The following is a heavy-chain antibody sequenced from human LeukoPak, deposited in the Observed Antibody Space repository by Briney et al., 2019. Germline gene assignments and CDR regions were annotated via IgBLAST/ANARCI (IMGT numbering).Heavy chain of an antibody. J-gene: IGHJ5*02. Sequence: SETLSLTCTVSGXSISSSSYYWGWIRQPPGKGPERIGSIYYSGSTYYNPSLKSRVTISVDTSKNQFSLKLSSVTAADTAVYYCARPAGYSSGYSQFDPWGQGILVTVSS. CDR1: GXSISSSSYY. V-gene: IGHV4-39*01. D-gene: IGHD6-19*01. CDR2: IYYSGST. CDR3: ARPAGYSSGYSQFDP.